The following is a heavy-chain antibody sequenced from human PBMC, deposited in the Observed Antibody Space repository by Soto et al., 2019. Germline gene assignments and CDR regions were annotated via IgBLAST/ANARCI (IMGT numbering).Heavy chain of an antibody. CDR1: GFTFSSYA. Sequence: PGGSLRLSCAASGFTFSSYAMSWVRQAPGKGLEWVSAISGSGGSTYYADSVKGRFTISRDNSKNTLYLQMNSLRAEDTAVYYCARSSSVGTTYYYYGMDVWGQGTTVTVSS. V-gene: IGHV3-23*01. CDR2: ISGSGGST. D-gene: IGHD2-2*01. CDR3: ARSSSVGTTYYYYGMDV. J-gene: IGHJ6*02.